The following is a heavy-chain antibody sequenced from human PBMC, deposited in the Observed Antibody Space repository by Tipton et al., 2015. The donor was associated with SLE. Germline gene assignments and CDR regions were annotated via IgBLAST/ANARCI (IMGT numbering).Heavy chain of an antibody. CDR3: ARGGEDGYNFDY. CDR2: IYYSGST. D-gene: IGHD5-24*01. Sequence: TLSLTCTVSGGSISSHYWSWIRQPPGKGLEWIGYIYYSGSTNYNPSLKSRVTISVDTSKNQFSLKLSSVTAADTAVYYCARGGEDGYNFDYWGQGTLVTVSS. V-gene: IGHV4-59*11. J-gene: IGHJ4*02. CDR1: GGSISSHY.